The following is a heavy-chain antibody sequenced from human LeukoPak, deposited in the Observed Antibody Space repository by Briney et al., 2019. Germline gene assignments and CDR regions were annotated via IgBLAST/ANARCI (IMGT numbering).Heavy chain of an antibody. Sequence: GGSLRLSCVASGFTFSSYAMGWVRQAPGKGLEWVSSISGSDGSTYYADSVKGRFTISRDNSKNTLYLQMNSLRAEDTAVYYCAKGESRPKYYFDYWGQGTLVTVSS. D-gene: IGHD3-10*01. J-gene: IGHJ4*02. CDR1: GFTFSSYA. CDR2: ISGSDGST. CDR3: AKGESRPKYYFDY. V-gene: IGHV3-23*01.